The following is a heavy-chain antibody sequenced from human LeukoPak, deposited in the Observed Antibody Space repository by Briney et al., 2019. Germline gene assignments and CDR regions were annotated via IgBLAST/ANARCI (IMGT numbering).Heavy chain of an antibody. V-gene: IGHV4-34*01. CDR1: GGSFSGYY. CDR3: ARSGSRVFRDIDY. Sequence: PSETLSLTCAVYGGSFSGYYWSWIRQPPGKGLEWIGEINHSGSTNYNPSLKSRVTISVDTSKNQFSLKLSSVTAADTAVYYCARSGSRVFRDIDYWGQGTLVTVSS. J-gene: IGHJ4*02. CDR2: INHSGST. D-gene: IGHD5-24*01.